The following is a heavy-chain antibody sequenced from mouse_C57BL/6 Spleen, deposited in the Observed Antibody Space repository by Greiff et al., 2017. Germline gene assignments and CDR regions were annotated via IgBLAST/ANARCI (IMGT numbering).Heavy chain of an antibody. CDR1: GYTFTSYW. V-gene: IGHV1-72*01. Sequence: QVQLQQPGAELVKPGASVTLSCKASGYTFTSYWMHWVKQRPGRGLEWIGRIDPNSGGTKYNEKFKSKATLTVDKPSSTAYMQLSSLTSEDSAVYYCARVTYDYEWYFDVWGTGTTVTVSS. J-gene: IGHJ1*03. CDR2: IDPNSGGT. D-gene: IGHD2-4*01. CDR3: ARVTYDYEWYFDV.